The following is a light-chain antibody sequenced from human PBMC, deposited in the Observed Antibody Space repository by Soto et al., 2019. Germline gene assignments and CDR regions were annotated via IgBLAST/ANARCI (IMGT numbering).Light chain of an antibody. J-gene: IGKJ1*01. Sequence: DVVLTQSPLSLPVTLGQPASISCRSSQGLVTNDGNTFLNWFHQRPGQSPRRLIYMVSNRDSGVPDRLSGSGSGTDFTLKISRVEAEDVGVYFCMQASHWPWTFGQGTEVEIK. V-gene: IGKV2-30*01. CDR3: MQASHWPWT. CDR1: QGLVTNDGNTF. CDR2: MVS.